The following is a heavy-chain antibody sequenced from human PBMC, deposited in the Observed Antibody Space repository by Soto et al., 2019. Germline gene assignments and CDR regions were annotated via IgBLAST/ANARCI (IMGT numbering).Heavy chain of an antibody. V-gene: IGHV1-69*06. J-gene: IGHJ4*02. Sequence: QVQLVQSGAEVKKPGSSVKVSCKASGGTFSSYAISWVRQAPGQGLEWMGGIIPIFGTANYAQKFQGRVTITADKSTSTAYMELSSLRSEATAVYYCASCSGYYQGLRYYFDYWGQGTLVTVSS. CDR2: IIPIFGTA. CDR1: GGTFSSYA. CDR3: ASCSGYYQGLRYYFDY. D-gene: IGHD3-22*01.